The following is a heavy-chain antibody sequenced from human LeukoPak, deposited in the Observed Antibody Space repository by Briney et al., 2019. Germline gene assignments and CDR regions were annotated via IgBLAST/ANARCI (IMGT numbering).Heavy chain of an antibody. D-gene: IGHD2-15*01. J-gene: IGHJ4*02. Sequence: ASVKVSCKASGYTFTSYGISWVRQAPGQGLEWMGWINPNSGGTNFAQKFQGRVTMTRDTSINTAYMELSRLRSDDTAVYYCARQGYCRGGSCYGLDYWGQGTLVTVSS. CDR2: INPNSGGT. CDR1: GYTFTSYG. V-gene: IGHV1-2*02. CDR3: ARQGYCRGGSCYGLDY.